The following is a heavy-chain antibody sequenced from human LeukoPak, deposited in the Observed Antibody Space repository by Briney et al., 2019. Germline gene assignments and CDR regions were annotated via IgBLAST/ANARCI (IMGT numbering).Heavy chain of an antibody. V-gene: IGHV3-33*01. Sequence: GGSLRLSCAASGFTFSSYGMHWVRQAPGKGLEWVAVIWYDGSNKYYADSVKGRFTISRDNSKNTLYLQMNSLRAEDTAVYYCVRDPSGSGFAFDSWGQGALVTVSS. D-gene: IGHD1-1*01. CDR3: VRDPSGSGFAFDS. J-gene: IGHJ4*02. CDR1: GFTFSSYG. CDR2: IWYDGSNK.